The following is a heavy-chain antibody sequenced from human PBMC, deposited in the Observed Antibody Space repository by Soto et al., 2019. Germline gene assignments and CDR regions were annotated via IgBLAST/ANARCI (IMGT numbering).Heavy chain of an antibody. CDR1: GGSISSYY. V-gene: IGHV4-4*07. D-gene: IGHD6-19*01. CDR3: ARALFSSGWYGGFDY. CDR2: IYTSGST. J-gene: IGHJ4*02. Sequence: SETLSLTCTVSGGSISSYYWSWIRQPAGKGLEWIGRIYTSGSTNYNPSLKTRVTMSVDTSKNQFSLKLSSVAAEDTAVYYCARALFSSGWYGGFDYWGQGTLVTVSS.